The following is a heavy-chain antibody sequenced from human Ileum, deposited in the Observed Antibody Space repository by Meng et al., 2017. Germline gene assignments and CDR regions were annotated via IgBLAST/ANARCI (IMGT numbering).Heavy chain of an antibody. V-gene: IGHV4-4*02. CDR2: VYHSGST. D-gene: IGHD3-10*02. J-gene: IGHJ2*01. CDR1: GGSIESNNW. CDR3: ARADYVRYFDL. Sequence: QVQLQGSGPGLVKPSETLSLTCAVSGGSIESNNWWTWIRQPPGQGLEWIGEVYHSGSTHYNPSLQSRVTISIDNSKNRFSLSLNSVTAADTAIYYCARADYVRYFDLWGRGTLVTVSS.